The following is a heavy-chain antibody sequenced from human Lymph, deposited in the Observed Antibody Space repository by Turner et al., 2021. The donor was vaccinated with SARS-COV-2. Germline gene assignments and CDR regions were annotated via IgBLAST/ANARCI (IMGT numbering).Heavy chain of an antibody. Sequence: QVQLQESGPRLVMPLETLSLTCTVSGGSMNSTYWSWIRQPPGKRLEWIGYIYYRGSTNYNPSLESRVTISVDTSRNQFSLNLTSVTAADTAIYYCARETVNNWVDPWGQGTLVTVSS. J-gene: IGHJ5*02. D-gene: IGHD2-21*02. CDR2: IYYRGST. CDR1: GGSMNSTY. V-gene: IGHV4-59*01. CDR3: ARETVNNWVDP.